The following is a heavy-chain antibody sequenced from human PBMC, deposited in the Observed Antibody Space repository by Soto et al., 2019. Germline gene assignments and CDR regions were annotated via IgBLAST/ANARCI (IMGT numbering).Heavy chain of an antibody. CDR3: ARRLHAGIVVASQLGY. J-gene: IGHJ4*02. V-gene: IGHV4-39*01. CDR2: IFYSGTT. Sequence: SETLSLTCTVSGGSIRSSSYYWAWIRQPPGKGLEWIGSIFYSGTTYYNPSLKSRVTISIDTSKSQFSLKLSSVSAADTAVYYCARRLHAGIVVASQLGYWGQGTLVTVSS. D-gene: IGHD6-19*01. CDR1: GGSIRSSSYY.